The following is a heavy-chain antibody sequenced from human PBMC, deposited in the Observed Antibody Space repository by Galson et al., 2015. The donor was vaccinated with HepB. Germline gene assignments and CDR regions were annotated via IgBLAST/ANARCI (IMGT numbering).Heavy chain of an antibody. J-gene: IGHJ5*02. Sequence: SLRLSCAASGFTFTTYDMHWVRHVAGRGLEWVSGIDTFGGTYYPDSVKGRFTISRDNAKNSLYLQMNIMGAGDTAVYYCARAVAGTHWLDPWGQGLLVTVSS. CDR3: ARAVAGTHWLDP. V-gene: IGHV3-13*01. CDR2: IDTFGGT. CDR1: GFTFTTYD. D-gene: IGHD6-19*01.